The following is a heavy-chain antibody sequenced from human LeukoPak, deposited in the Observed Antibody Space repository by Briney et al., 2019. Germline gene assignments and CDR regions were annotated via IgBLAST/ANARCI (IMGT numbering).Heavy chain of an antibody. D-gene: IGHD3-10*01. CDR3: AKSAVRDYASGVDYFDY. CDR2: IRFDGAYK. V-gene: IGHV3-30*02. Sequence: GGSLRLSCAASGFTFSSYGIHWVRQAPCKGLEWVAFIRFDGAYKHTANSVEGRFTISRDNAQNTVYLYMNTLRTEDTAVYYCAKSAVRDYASGVDYFDYWGQGTLVSVSS. J-gene: IGHJ4*02. CDR1: GFTFSSYG.